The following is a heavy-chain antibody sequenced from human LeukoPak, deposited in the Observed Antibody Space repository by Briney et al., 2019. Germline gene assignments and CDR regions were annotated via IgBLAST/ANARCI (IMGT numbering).Heavy chain of an antibody. CDR2: INGDGRNI. CDR3: AKEGVRRDFDY. Sequence: GGSLRLSCVASGFTFSSYWMHWVRQDPRKGLVRVSRINGDGRNINYADSVRGRFTISRDNAKNSLYLQMNSLRAEDMALYYCAKEGVRRDFDYWGQGTLVTVSS. J-gene: IGHJ4*02. D-gene: IGHD1-1*01. CDR1: GFTFSSYW. V-gene: IGHV3-74*01.